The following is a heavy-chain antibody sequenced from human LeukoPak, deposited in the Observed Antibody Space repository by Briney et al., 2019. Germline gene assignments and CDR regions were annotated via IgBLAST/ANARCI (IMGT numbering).Heavy chain of an antibody. D-gene: IGHD3-9*01. Sequence: SVKVSCKASGGTFSSYAISWVRQAPGQGLEWMGGIIPILGTANYAQKFQGRVTITADESTSTAYMELSSLRSEDTAVYYCAIYDDILTGPSYYYGMDVWGQGTTVTVSS. CDR2: IIPILGTA. V-gene: IGHV1-69*01. J-gene: IGHJ6*02. CDR1: GGTFSSYA. CDR3: AIYDDILTGPSYYYGMDV.